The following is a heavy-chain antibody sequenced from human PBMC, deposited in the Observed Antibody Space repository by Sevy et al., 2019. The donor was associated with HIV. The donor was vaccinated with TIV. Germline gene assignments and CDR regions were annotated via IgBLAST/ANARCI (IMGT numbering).Heavy chain of an antibody. CDR2: ISWNSGSI. J-gene: IGHJ6*02. D-gene: IGHD3-22*01. CDR3: AKDTLSMIVEGGMDV. Sequence: GGSLRRSCAASGFTFDDYAMHWVRQAPGKGLEWVSGISWNSGSIGYADSVKGRFTISRDNAKNSLYLQMNSLRAEDTALYYRAKDTLSMIVEGGMDVWGQGTTVTVSS. V-gene: IGHV3-9*01. CDR1: GFTFDDYA.